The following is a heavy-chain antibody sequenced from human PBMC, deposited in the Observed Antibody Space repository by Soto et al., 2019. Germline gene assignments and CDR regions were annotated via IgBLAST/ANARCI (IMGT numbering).Heavy chain of an antibody. J-gene: IGHJ5*02. CDR2: IYYSGST. CDR1: GGSISSYY. Sequence: SETLSLTCTVSGGSISSYYWSWIRQPPGKGLEWIGYIYYSGSTNYNPSLKSRVTISVDTSKNQFSLKLSSVTAADTAVYYCARVPLLPRSYGFMFDPWGQGTLVTVAS. V-gene: IGHV4-59*01. D-gene: IGHD5-18*01. CDR3: ARVPLLPRSYGFMFDP.